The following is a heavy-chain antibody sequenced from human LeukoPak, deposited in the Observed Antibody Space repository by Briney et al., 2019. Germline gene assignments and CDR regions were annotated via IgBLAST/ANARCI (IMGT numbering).Heavy chain of an antibody. CDR1: GGSISSYY. Sequence: PSETLSLTCTVSGGSISSYYWSWIRQPPGKGLEWIGYIYYSGSTYYNPSLKSRVTISLDMPNNQFSLKLSSVTAADTAVYYCARRVGHSYDVTGAGGFDIWGQGTMVTVSS. V-gene: IGHV4-59*01. J-gene: IGHJ3*02. CDR3: ARRVGHSYDVTGAGGFDI. CDR2: IYYSGST. D-gene: IGHD5-12*01.